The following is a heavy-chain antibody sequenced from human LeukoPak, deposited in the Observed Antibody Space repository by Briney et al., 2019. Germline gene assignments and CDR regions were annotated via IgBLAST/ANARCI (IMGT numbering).Heavy chain of an antibody. V-gene: IGHV3-23*01. Sequence: PGGSLRLTCAASGFTFSSYAMSWVRQAPGKGLEWVSAISGSGGSTYYADSVKGRFTISRDNSKNTLYLQMNSLRAEDTAVYYCAKTGYSYGSYYFDYWGQGTLVTVSS. CDR3: AKTGYSYGSYYFDY. CDR1: GFTFSSYA. J-gene: IGHJ4*02. D-gene: IGHD5-18*01. CDR2: ISGSGGST.